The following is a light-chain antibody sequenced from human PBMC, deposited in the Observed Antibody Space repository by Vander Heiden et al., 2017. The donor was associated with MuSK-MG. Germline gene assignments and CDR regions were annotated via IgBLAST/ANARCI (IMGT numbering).Light chain of an antibody. CDR3: CSYAGTNILI. Sequence: QSALTQPRSVSGSPGPSVTISCTGTSSDVGAYNYVSWYQQHPGKAPKLLIYDVSKRPSGVPDRFSGSKSGNTASLTISGLQVEDEADYYCCSYAGTNILIFGGGTKLTVI. J-gene: IGLJ2*01. CDR2: DVS. V-gene: IGLV2-11*01. CDR1: SSDVGAYNY.